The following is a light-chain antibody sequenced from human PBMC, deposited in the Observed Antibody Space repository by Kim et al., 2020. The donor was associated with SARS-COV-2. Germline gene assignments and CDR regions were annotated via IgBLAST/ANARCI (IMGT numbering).Light chain of an antibody. Sequence: RVTISCSGSSSNIGTYTVNWYRHRPGTAPELLIYSNNRRPSGVPDRFSGSKSGTSASLAISGLQFEDEADYYCAAWDDSLSGLYVFATGTKVTVL. J-gene: IGLJ1*01. CDR3: AAWDDSLSGLYV. CDR2: SNN. CDR1: SSNIGTYT. V-gene: IGLV1-44*01.